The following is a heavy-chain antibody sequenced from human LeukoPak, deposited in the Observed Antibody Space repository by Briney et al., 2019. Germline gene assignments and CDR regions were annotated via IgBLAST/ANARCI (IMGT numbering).Heavy chain of an antibody. CDR1: GFTFSSYW. CDR3: ARDRGGIDFWSAYYHTFDY. CDR2: IKQDGREK. J-gene: IGHJ4*02. V-gene: IGHV3-7*01. D-gene: IGHD3-3*01. Sequence: PGGSLRLSCAASGFTFSSYWMSWVRQAPGKGLEWVANIKQDGREKYYVDSVKGRFTISRDNAKNSLYLQMNSLRAEDTAVYYCARDRGGIDFWSAYYHTFDYWGQGTLVTVSS.